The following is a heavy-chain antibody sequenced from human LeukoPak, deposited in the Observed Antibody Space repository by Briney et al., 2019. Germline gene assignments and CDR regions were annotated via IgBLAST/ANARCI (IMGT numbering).Heavy chain of an antibody. V-gene: IGHV3-33*01. CDR1: GFTFSSYG. D-gene: IGHD3-3*01. J-gene: IGHJ4*02. Sequence: PGGSLRLSCAASGFTFSSYGMHSVRQAPGKGLEWVAMIWYDGSNTYYADSVKGRFTISRDNSKNTLFLQMDSLRAEDTAVYYCERDRFTTHLDYWGQGTLVTVSS. CDR3: ERDRFTTHLDY. CDR2: IWYDGSNT.